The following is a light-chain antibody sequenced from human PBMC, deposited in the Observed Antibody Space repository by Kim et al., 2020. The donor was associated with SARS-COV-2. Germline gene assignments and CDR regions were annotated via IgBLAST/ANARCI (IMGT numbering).Light chain of an antibody. V-gene: IGLV3-21*04. Sequence: SYELTQPPSVSMAPGKTARISCGGNNIGSKSVHWYQQKPGQAPVLVIYYDSDRPSGIPERFSGSNSENTATLTISRVEAGDEADYYCQVWDSSSDPPCVFGTGTKVTVL. CDR3: QVWDSSSDPPCV. CDR2: YDS. J-gene: IGLJ1*01. CDR1: NIGSKS.